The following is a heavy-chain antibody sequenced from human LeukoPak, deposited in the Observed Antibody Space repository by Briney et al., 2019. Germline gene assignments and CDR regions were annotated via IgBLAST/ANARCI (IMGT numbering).Heavy chain of an antibody. V-gene: IGHV3-30-3*01. Sequence: PGGSLRLSCAASGFTFSSYAMHWVRQAPGKGLEWVAVISYDGSNKYYADSVKGRFTISRDNSKNTLYLQMNSLRAEDTAVYYCARDRLLWFGEDWLDPWGQGTLVTVSS. D-gene: IGHD3-10*01. J-gene: IGHJ5*02. CDR3: ARDRLLWFGEDWLDP. CDR1: GFTFSSYA. CDR2: ISYDGSNK.